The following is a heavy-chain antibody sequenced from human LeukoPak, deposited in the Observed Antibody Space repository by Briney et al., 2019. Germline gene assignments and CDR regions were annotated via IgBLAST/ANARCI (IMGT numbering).Heavy chain of an antibody. CDR2: IYYTGST. D-gene: IGHD1-26*01. V-gene: IGHV4-39*02. J-gene: IGHJ3*02. CDR1: GGSISSSSYY. CDR3: ARDLSLGGAFDI. Sequence: SETLSLTCTVSGGSISSSSYYWGWIRQPPGKGLEWIGSIYYTGSTYYNPSLESRVTMSVDMSTNQFSLRLSSVAASDTAVYYCARDLSLGGAFDIWGQGAMVTVSS.